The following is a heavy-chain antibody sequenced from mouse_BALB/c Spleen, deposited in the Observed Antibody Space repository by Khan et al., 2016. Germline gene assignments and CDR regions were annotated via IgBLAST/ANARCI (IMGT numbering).Heavy chain of an antibody. J-gene: IGHJ3*01. CDR1: GFSLTGYG. CDR3: ARVLFYYPWVFSY. Sequence: QVQLKESGPGLVAPSQSLSITCTVSGFSLTGYGVNWVRQPPGKGLEWLGMIWGDGRTDYNSALKSRLSIGKDNSKSQVFLKMNSLQTDDTARYYCARVLFYYPWVFSYWAQGTLVTFSA. V-gene: IGHV2-6-7*01. CDR2: IWGDGRT. D-gene: IGHD1-1*01.